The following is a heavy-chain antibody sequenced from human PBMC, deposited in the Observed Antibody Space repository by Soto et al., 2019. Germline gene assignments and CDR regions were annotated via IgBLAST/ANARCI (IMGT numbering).Heavy chain of an antibody. CDR2: ISSSGSTI. J-gene: IGHJ5*02. D-gene: IGHD1-26*01. CDR3: ARVPVGAYRGSYRNWFDP. Sequence: EVQLVESGGGLVQPGGSLRLSCAASGFTFSSYEMNWVRQAPVKGMEWVSYISSSGSTIYYADSVKGRFTISRDNAKNSLYLPMNSQRAEDTAVYYCARVPVGAYRGSYRNWFDPWGQGTLVTVSS. V-gene: IGHV3-48*03. CDR1: GFTFSSYE.